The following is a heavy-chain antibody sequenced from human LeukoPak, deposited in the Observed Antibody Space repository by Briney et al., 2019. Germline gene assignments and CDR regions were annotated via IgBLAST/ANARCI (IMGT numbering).Heavy chain of an antibody. CDR3: ARVGDYYGNYVRFDP. V-gene: IGHV3-74*01. Sequence: GGSLRLSCEASGFTFNSYWMHWVRQAPGKGLVWVSRINSDGSSTSYADSVKGRFTISRDNAKNTLFLQMNSLRAEDTAVYYCARVGDYYGNYVRFDPWGPGTLVTVSS. J-gene: IGHJ5*02. CDR2: INSDGSST. CDR1: GFTFNSYW. D-gene: IGHD4-11*01.